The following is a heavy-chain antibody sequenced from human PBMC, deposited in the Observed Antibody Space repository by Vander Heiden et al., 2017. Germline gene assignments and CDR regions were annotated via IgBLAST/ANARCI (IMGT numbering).Heavy chain of an antibody. CDR1: GGSFSSYY. CDR2: TYYSGST. J-gene: IGHJ4*02. D-gene: IGHD3-10*01. CDR3: ARAGGYGSGSEH. V-gene: IGHV4-59*01. Sequence: QVQLQASGPGLVKPSETLSLTCTVSGGSFSSYYWSWIRQPPGKGLEWIGYTYYSGSTNYNPSLKSRVTISIDTSKNQFSLRLSSVTAADAAVYYCARAGGYGSGSEHWGQGTLVTVSS.